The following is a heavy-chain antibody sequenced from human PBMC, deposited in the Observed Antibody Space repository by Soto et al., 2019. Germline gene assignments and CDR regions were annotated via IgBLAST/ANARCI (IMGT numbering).Heavy chain of an antibody. J-gene: IGHJ4*02. D-gene: IGHD3-3*01. Sequence: AETLSLTCSVSGGSLIKYYCSFIRHPAFKGLEWIGRISTSGHVVSKVSLRSRLTTSVDMSNNHFSLKLTSVTAADTAVYYCARDNNDFWSLYPLAFDYWGQGALVTVSS. CDR1: GGSLIKYY. CDR2: ISTSGHV. V-gene: IGHV4-4*07. CDR3: ARDNNDFWSLYPLAFDY.